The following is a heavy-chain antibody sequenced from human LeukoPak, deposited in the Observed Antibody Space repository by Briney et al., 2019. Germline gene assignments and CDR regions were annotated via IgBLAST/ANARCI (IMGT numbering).Heavy chain of an antibody. Sequence: AGGSLRLSCAASGFTFSSYAMHWVRQAPGKGLEWVAVISYDGSNKYYADSVKGRFTISRDNSKNTLYLQMNSLRAEDTAVYYCARDLTYYYGSGSYYPAYRFDYWGQGTLVTVSS. CDR2: ISYDGSNK. CDR1: GFTFSSYA. J-gene: IGHJ4*02. D-gene: IGHD3-10*01. CDR3: ARDLTYYYGSGSYYPAYRFDY. V-gene: IGHV3-30*04.